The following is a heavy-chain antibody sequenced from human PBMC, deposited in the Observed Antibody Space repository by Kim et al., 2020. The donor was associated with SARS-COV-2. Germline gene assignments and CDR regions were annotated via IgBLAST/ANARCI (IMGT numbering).Heavy chain of an antibody. J-gene: IGHJ4*02. Sequence: GGSLRLSCAASGFTFSSYGMHWVRQAPGKGLEWVAVISYDGSNKYYADSVKGRFTISRDNSKNTLYLQMNSLRAEDTAVYYCAKDYYAGTIDYWGQGTLVTVSS. CDR1: GFTFSSYG. V-gene: IGHV3-30*18. D-gene: IGHD3-10*01. CDR3: AKDYYAGTIDY. CDR2: ISYDGSNK.